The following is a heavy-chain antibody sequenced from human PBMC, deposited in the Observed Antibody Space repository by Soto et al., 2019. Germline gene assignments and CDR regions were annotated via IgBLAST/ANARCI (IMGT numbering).Heavy chain of an antibody. J-gene: IGHJ5*02. CDR3: ARHGYSGSHLDWFDP. V-gene: IGHV4-59*08. D-gene: IGHD1-26*01. Sequence: SETLSLTCTVSGGSISSYYWSWIRQPPGKGLEWIGYIYYSGSTNYNPSLKSRVTISVDTSKNQFSLKLSSVTAADTAVYYCARHGYSGSHLDWFDPWGQGTLVTVS. CDR1: GGSISSYY. CDR2: IYYSGST.